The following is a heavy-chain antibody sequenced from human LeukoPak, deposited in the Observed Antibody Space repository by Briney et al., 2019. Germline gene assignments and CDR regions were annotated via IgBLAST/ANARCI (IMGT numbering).Heavy chain of an antibody. CDR3: ARGGYCSSTSCYDNWFDP. V-gene: IGHV4-34*01. D-gene: IGHD2-2*01. CDR1: GGSLSGYY. Sequence: SETLSLTCDVYGGSLSGYYWSWIRQPPGKGLEWIGEINHSGSTNYNPSLKSRVTISVDTSKNQFSLKLSSVTAADTAVYYCARGGYCSSTSCYDNWFDPWGQGTLVTVSS. CDR2: INHSGST. J-gene: IGHJ5*02.